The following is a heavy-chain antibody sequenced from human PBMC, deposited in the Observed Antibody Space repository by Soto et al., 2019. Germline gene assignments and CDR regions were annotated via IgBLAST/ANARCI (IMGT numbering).Heavy chain of an antibody. Sequence: PGESLKISCEASGSSFTSYWISWVRQMPGKGLEWMGRIDPSDSYVNYSPSFQGHVTISADRSINTVYLQWSSLRASDTAMYFCASGYTYGHFDYWGQGALVTVSS. J-gene: IGHJ4*02. V-gene: IGHV5-10-1*01. CDR3: ASGYTYGHFDY. CDR2: IDPSDSYV. D-gene: IGHD5-18*01. CDR1: GSSFTSYW.